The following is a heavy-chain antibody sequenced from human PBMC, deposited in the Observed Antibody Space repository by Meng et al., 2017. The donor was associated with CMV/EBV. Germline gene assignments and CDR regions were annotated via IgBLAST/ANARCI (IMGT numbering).Heavy chain of an antibody. V-gene: IGHV1-8*01. CDR2: MKPNSGNT. D-gene: IGHD3-10*01. J-gene: IGHJ5*02. CDR1: TSDD. Sequence: TSDDINWVRKANGQGLEWMGRMKPNSGNTGYAQKFQGRVTMTRNTTISTAYMELSSLRSEDTAVYYCARGPANYGSGSYSPYNWFDPWGQGTLVTSPQ. CDR3: ARGPANYGSGSYSPYNWFDP.